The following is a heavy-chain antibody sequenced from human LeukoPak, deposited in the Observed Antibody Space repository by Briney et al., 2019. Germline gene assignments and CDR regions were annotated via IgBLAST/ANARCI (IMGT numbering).Heavy chain of an antibody. J-gene: IGHJ4*02. CDR3: ATLWFGELLGADY. CDR2: ISSSGSTI. CDR1: GFTFSSYE. D-gene: IGHD3-10*01. Sequence: GSLRLSCAASGFTFSSYEMNWVRQAPGKGLEWVSYISSSGSTIYYADSVKGRFTISRDNAKNSLYLQMNSLRAEDTAVYYGATLWFGELLGADYWGQGTLVTVSS. V-gene: IGHV3-48*03.